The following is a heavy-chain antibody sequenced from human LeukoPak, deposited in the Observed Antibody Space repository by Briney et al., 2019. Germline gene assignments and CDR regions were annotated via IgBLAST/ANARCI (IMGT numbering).Heavy chain of an antibody. Sequence: QLGGSLRLSCAASGFTLSDYWMHWVRQVPGEGPVWVSRINGDGRSTTYADSVKGRFTISRDNAKNTIFLQMTSLRDEDTAVYYCTRGGLTGQMAAFDYWGQGALVTVSS. D-gene: IGHD3-9*01. CDR1: GFTLSDYW. CDR3: TRGGLTGQMAAFDY. J-gene: IGHJ4*02. V-gene: IGHV3-74*01. CDR2: INGDGRST.